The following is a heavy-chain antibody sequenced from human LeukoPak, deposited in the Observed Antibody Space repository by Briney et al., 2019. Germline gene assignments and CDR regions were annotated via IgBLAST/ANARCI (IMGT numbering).Heavy chain of an antibody. V-gene: IGHV3-9*01. CDR2: ISWNSGSI. J-gene: IGHJ4*02. Sequence: GGSLRLSCAASGFTFDDYAMHWVRQAPGKGLEWVSGISWNSGSIGYADSVKGRFTISRDNAKNSLYLQMNSLRAEDTAVYYCAKDGREQWLVPYYFDYWGQGALVTVSS. CDR3: AKDGREQWLVPYYFDY. CDR1: GFTFDDYA. D-gene: IGHD6-19*01.